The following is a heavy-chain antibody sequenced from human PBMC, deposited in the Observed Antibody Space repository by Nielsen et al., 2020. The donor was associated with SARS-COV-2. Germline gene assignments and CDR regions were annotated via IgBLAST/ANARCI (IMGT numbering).Heavy chain of an antibody. Sequence: GESLKISCAASGFTFSSYSMNWVRQAPGKGLEWVSSISSSSSDIYYADSVRGRFTISRDNAKNSLYLQMNSLRAEDTAVYYCVTTTVTTFDYWGQGTLVTVSS. CDR2: ISSSSSDI. V-gene: IGHV3-21*01. CDR1: GFTFSSYS. D-gene: IGHD4-17*01. CDR3: VTTTVTTFDY. J-gene: IGHJ4*02.